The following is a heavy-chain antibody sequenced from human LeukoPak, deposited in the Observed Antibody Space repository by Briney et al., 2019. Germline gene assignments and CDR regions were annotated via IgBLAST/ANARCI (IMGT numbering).Heavy chain of an antibody. J-gene: IGHJ5*02. V-gene: IGHV4-38-2*01. CDR2: IYHSGST. Sequence: SETLSLTCAVSGYSISSGYYWGWIRQPPGKGLEWIGSIYHSGSTYYNPSLKSRVTISVDTSKNQFSLKLSSVTAADTAVYYCARQSPRDQIYDFWSGYYTRWFDPWGQGTPVTVSS. D-gene: IGHD3-3*01. CDR3: ARQSPRDQIYDFWSGYYTRWFDP. CDR1: GYSISSGYY.